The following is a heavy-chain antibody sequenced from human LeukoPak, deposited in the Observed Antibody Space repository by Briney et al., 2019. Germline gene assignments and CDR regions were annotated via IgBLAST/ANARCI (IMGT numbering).Heavy chain of an antibody. CDR1: GFTFSGYW. CDR3: VRESGYTYGL. CDR2: IKGDGTTT. D-gene: IGHD5-24*01. J-gene: IGHJ4*02. Sequence: GGSLRLSCTASGFTFSGYWMHWVRQVPGKGLVWVSYIKGDGTTTNYADSVKGRFTISRDNAKNTLYLQMNSLRVEDTAVYYCVRESGYTYGLWGQGSLVTVSS. V-gene: IGHV3-74*01.